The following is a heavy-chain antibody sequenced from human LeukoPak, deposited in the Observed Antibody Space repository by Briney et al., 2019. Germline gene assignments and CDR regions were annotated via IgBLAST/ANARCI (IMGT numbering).Heavy chain of an antibody. CDR2: IYSGGST. CDR3: ARERYYYDSRALDY. V-gene: IGHV3-53*05. J-gene: IGHJ4*02. Sequence: GGSLRLSCVASGFTVSSNYMSWVRQAPGKGLEWVSVIYSGGSTYYADSVKGRFTISRDNSKNTLYLQMNSLRAEDTAVYYCARERYYYDSRALDYWGQGTLVTVSS. D-gene: IGHD3-22*01. CDR1: GFTVSSNY.